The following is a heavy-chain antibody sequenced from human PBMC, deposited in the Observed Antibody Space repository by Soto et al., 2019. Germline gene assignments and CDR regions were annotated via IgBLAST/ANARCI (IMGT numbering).Heavy chain of an antibody. CDR1: GGSFSGYY. CDR3: ARVLFDVTISREGWFDP. D-gene: IGHD3-9*01. CDR2: INHSGST. Sequence: SETLSLTCAVYGGSFSGYYWSWIRQPPGKGLEWIGEINHSGSTNYNPSLKSRVTISVDTSKNQFSLKLSSVTAADTAVYYCARVLFDVTISREGWFDPWGQGTLVTVSS. V-gene: IGHV4-34*01. J-gene: IGHJ5*02.